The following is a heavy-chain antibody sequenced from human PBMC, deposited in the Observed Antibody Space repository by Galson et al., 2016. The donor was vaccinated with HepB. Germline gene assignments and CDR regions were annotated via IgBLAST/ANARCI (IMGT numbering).Heavy chain of an antibody. J-gene: IGHJ3*02. Sequence: SETLSLTCTVAGGSISSGNWWSWVRQPPGKGLEWVGETYQEGRSYYNPSLNSRVTISIDTSENQLSLSLNSVTAADTAVYFCARHTAVAGTGGFDIWGQGTMVTVSS. CDR3: ARHTAVAGTGGFDI. D-gene: IGHD6-19*01. CDR1: GGSISSGNW. CDR2: TYQEGRS. V-gene: IGHV4-4*02.